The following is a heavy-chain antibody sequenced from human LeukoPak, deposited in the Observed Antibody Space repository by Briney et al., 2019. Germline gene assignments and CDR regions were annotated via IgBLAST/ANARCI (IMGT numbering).Heavy chain of an antibody. V-gene: IGHV3-74*01. CDR3: ARVDTAMGDAFDI. D-gene: IGHD5-18*01. Sequence: GGSLRLSCAASGFTFSSYWMLWVRQAPGKGLVWVSRINSDGSSTSYADSVKGRFIISRDNAKNTLYLQMNSLRAEDTAVYYCARVDTAMGDAFDIWGQGTMVTVSS. CDR2: INSDGSST. CDR1: GFTFSSYW. J-gene: IGHJ3*02.